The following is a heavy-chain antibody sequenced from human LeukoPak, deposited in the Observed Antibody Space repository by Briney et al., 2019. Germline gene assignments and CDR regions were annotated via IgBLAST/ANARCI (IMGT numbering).Heavy chain of an antibody. CDR3: ARVQWLNWYFDL. CDR1: GGSISSSSYY. CDR2: IYHSGRT. V-gene: IGHV4-39*07. J-gene: IGHJ2*01. Sequence: SETLSLTCTVSGGSISSSSYYWGWICQPPGKGLEWIGSIYHSGRTYYNPSLKSRVTISIDTSISVDTSKNQFSLKLSSVTAADTAVYYCARVQWLNWYFDLWGRGTLVTVSS. D-gene: IGHD5-24*01.